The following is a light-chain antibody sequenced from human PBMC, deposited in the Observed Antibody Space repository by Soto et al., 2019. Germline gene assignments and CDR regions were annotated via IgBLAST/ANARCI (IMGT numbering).Light chain of an antibody. J-gene: IGKJ1*01. V-gene: IGKV1-5*01. CDR3: QQYNSYRT. Sequence: DVQLTQSSSTLSASVGDRVTITCRASQSISHWLAWYQQKPGKAPNLLIYDASTLESGVPSRFSGSGSGTEFTLTISSLQPDDFATYYCQQYNSYRTFGQGTKVEV. CDR1: QSISHW. CDR2: DAS.